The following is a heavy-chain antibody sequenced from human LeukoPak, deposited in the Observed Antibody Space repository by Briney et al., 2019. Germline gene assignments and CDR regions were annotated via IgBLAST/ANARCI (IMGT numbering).Heavy chain of an antibody. V-gene: IGHV4-4*02. CDR2: IYHSGTT. D-gene: IGHD3-10*01. J-gene: IGHJ5*02. CDR1: GDSITSSKW. CDR3: ARDLLTMVRGVMVGWFDP. Sequence: SGTLSLTCAVSGDSITSSKWWSWVRQSPEKGLEWIGEIYHSGTTNYNPSLKSRVTISVDKSKNQFSLNLSSVTAADTAVYYCARDLLTMVRGVMVGWFDPWGQGTLVTVSS.